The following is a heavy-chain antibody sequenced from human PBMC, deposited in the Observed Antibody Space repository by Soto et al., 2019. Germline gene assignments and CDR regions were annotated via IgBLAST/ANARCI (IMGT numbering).Heavy chain of an antibody. CDR3: ARARKTYWSPYYYDSSGYYYAGFDP. CDR1: GGSISSSNW. V-gene: IGHV4-4*02. CDR2: IYHSGST. J-gene: IGHJ5*02. D-gene: IGHD3-22*01. Sequence: SETLSLTCAVSGGSISSSNWWSWVRQPPGKGLEWIGEIYHSGSTNYNPSLKSRVTISVDKSKNQFSLKLSSVTAADTAVYYCARARKTYWSPYYYDSSGYYYAGFDPWGQGTLVTVSS.